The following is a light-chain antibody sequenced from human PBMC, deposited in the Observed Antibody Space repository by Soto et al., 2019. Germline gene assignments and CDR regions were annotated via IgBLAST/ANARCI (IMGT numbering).Light chain of an antibody. Sequence: DIQMAQSPSSLSASVGDRVTITCRASQSIANYLNRYQHKPGKAPRLLIYGASSLQSGVPSRFSGSGSGTEFTLTISSLQTDDFASYYCQQYDSYSWTFGQGTKVDIK. J-gene: IGKJ1*01. CDR3: QQYDSYSWT. CDR1: QSIANY. CDR2: GAS. V-gene: IGKV1-39*01.